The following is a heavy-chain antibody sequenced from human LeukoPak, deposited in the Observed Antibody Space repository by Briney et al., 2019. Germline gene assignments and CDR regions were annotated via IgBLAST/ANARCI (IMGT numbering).Heavy chain of an antibody. CDR1: GYTFTSYG. J-gene: IGHJ4*02. Sequence: ASVKVSCKASGYTFTSYGISWVRQAPGQGLEWMGWISAYNGNTNYAQKLQGRVTMTTDTSTSTAYVELRSLRSDDAAVYYCARVLSGGDIVVVVAAIDYWGQGTLVTVSS. D-gene: IGHD2-15*01. V-gene: IGHV1-18*01. CDR3: ARVLSGGDIVVVVAAIDY. CDR2: ISAYNGNT.